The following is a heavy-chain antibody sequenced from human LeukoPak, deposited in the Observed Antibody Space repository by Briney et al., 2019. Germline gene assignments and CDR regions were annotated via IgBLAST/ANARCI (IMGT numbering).Heavy chain of an antibody. CDR3: ARQEYCSGGSCYTWFDP. CDR2: IYPADSDI. D-gene: IGHD2-15*01. J-gene: IGHJ5*02. CDR1: GYSINNYW. Sequence: GEPLKISCKGSGYSINNYWIGWVRQMPGKGLEWMGIIYPADSDIRYSPSFQGQVTISADKSISTAYLQWSSLKASDTAMYYCARQEYCSGGSCYTWFDPWGQGTLVTVSS. V-gene: IGHV5-51*01.